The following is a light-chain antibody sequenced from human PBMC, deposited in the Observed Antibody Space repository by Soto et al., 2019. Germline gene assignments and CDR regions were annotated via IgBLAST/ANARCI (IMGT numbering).Light chain of an antibody. CDR3: DQRGNWPQIT. V-gene: IGKV3-11*01. J-gene: IGKJ5*01. Sequence: EIVLTHSPATLSLSPGEIATFSCRSSQSVSSYLAWYQHKPGQAPRLLIYDASNRATGIPARFSGSASRTDFTSTISSIEPEGFAVYYCDQRGNWPQITFGQGTRLEIK. CDR1: QSVSSY. CDR2: DAS.